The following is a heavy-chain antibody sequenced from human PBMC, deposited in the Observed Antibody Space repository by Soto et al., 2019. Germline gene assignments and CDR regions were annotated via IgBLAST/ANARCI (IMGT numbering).Heavy chain of an antibody. V-gene: IGHV4-34*01. CDR3: STRAYDTNGYYRFDP. D-gene: IGHD3-22*01. J-gene: IGHJ5*01. CDR2: INHSGRV. Sequence: ETLSLTCAVYGGSFSGHSWTWIRQSPGKGLEWIGDINHSGRVNYSPSLKSRVTISLDTSKNQFSLTLSAVTAADTAMYYCSTRAYDTNGYYRFDPWGQGTLVTVSS. CDR1: GGSFSGHS.